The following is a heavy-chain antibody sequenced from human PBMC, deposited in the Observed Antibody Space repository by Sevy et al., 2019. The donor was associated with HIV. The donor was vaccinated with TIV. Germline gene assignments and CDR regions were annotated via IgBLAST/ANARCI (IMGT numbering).Heavy chain of an antibody. V-gene: IGHV3-30*02. Sequence: GGSLRLSCAASGFTFSSYGMHWVRQAPGKGLEWVAFIRYDGSNKYYADSVKGRFTISRDNSKNTLYLQMNSLRAEDTAVYYCAKGVGIVATIYYFDYWGQGTLVIVSS. CDR1: GFTFSSYG. CDR2: IRYDGSNK. CDR3: AKGVGIVATIYYFDY. J-gene: IGHJ4*02. D-gene: IGHD5-12*01.